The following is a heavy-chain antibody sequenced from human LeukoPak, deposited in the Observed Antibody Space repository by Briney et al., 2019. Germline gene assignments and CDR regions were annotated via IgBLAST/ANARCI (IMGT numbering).Heavy chain of an antibody. D-gene: IGHD3-3*01. Sequence: PGGSLRLSCAASGFTFSSYWMNWVRQAPGKGLEWVSGITTNGDSTYYADSVKGRFTLSRDNSKSTLYLQMNSLRAEDTAIYYCAKVANNFWSGLDYWGQGALVTVSS. V-gene: IGHV3-23*01. CDR1: GFTFSSYW. CDR3: AKVANNFWSGLDY. J-gene: IGHJ4*02. CDR2: ITTNGDST.